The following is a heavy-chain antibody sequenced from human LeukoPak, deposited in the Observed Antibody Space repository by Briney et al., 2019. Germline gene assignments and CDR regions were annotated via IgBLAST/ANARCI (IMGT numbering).Heavy chain of an antibody. J-gene: IGHJ4*02. CDR2: ISTYNGDT. CDR3: ARDLGYSSSPFDY. V-gene: IGHV1-18*01. CDR1: GYTFISYG. Sequence: ASVKVSCKASGYTFISYGISWVRQAPGQGLEWMGWISTYNGDTSYAQNLQGRVTVTADTSTRKAYMEVRSLRSDDTAFYYCARDLGYSSSPFDYWGQGTLVTVSS. D-gene: IGHD6-13*01.